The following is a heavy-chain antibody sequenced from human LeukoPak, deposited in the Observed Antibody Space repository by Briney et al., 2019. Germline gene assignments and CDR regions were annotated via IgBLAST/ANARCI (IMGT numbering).Heavy chain of an antibody. D-gene: IGHD2-15*01. Sequence: ETGGSLRLSCAASGFTFSTYAMNWVRQAPGKGLEWVSSISGGDESTYNADSVKGRFIISRDNSKNTLYLQMNGLRAEDTAIYYCAKGEGGSCSSSSCSTYFDYWGQGTLVTVSS. J-gene: IGHJ4*02. V-gene: IGHV3-23*01. CDR1: GFTFSTYA. CDR3: AKGEGGSCSSSSCSTYFDY. CDR2: ISGGDEST.